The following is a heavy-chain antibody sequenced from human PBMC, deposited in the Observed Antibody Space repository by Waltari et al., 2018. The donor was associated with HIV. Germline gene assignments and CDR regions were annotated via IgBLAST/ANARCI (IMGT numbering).Heavy chain of an antibody. V-gene: IGHV3-21*06. CDR3: GAFLCAEDCRDGFDV. J-gene: IGHJ3*01. CDR1: GFTFKTYS. D-gene: IGHD2-21*02. Sequence: ESGGGRAKPGGTLKISCSGSGFTFKTYSFRWIRQTPGRGLEWISSISDDSSFIYYADSVKGRFTVSRDNVRNSVFLQMNDVRAEDTAKYFCGAFLCAEDCRDGFDVWGQGTMVTVSS. CDR2: ISDDSSFI.